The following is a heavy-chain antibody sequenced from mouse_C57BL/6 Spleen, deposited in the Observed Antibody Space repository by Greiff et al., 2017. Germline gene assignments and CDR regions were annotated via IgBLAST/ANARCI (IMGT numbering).Heavy chain of an antibody. D-gene: IGHD4-1*01. CDR3: ARELTGTYWYFDV. CDR2: ISSGSSTI. V-gene: IGHV5-17*01. J-gene: IGHJ1*03. Sequence: EVQLVESGGGLVKPGGSLKLSCAASGFTFSDYGMHWVRQAPEKGLEWVAYISSGSSTIYYADTVKGRFTISRDNAKNTLFLQMTSLRSEDTAMYYGARELTGTYWYFDVWGTGTTVTVSS. CDR1: GFTFSDYG.